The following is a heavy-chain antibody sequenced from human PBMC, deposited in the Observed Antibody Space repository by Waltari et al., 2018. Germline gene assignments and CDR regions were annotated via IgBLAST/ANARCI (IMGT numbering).Heavy chain of an antibody. CDR1: GGSISSSSYY. V-gene: IGHV4-39*07. Sequence: QLQLQESGPGLVKPSETLSLTCTVSGGSISSSSYYWGWIRQPPGKGLAWIGSIYYSGSTDYNPSLKSRVTISVDTSKNQFSLKLSFVTAADTAVYYCARDPLSSGWPFDYWGQGTLVTVSS. CDR3: ARDPLSSGWPFDY. CDR2: IYYSGST. D-gene: IGHD6-19*01. J-gene: IGHJ4*02.